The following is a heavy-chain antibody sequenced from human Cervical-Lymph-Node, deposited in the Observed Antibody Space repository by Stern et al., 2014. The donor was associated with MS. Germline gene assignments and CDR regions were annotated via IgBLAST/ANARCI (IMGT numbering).Heavy chain of an antibody. CDR2: ISGSGGST. CDR1: GFTFSSYA. CDR3: AKVRGAGYITMVRGDGMDV. Sequence: EVQLVASGGGLVPTGGSLRLSCAASGFTFSSYAMSWVRQAPGKGLECVSAISGSGGSTDYASSVKGRLTISRENSKNTLYMQMNSLRAEDTAGYYCAKVRGAGYITMVRGDGMDVWGQGTTVTVSS. J-gene: IGHJ6*02. V-gene: IGHV3-23*04. D-gene: IGHD3-10*01.